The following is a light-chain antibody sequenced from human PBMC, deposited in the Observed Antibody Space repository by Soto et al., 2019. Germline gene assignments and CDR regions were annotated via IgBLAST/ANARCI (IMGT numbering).Light chain of an antibody. CDR1: QSVSSF. Sequence: EIVLTQSPATLSLSPGERATLSCRASQSVSSFLAWYQQKPGQAPRLLIYDVSHRATGIPARFSGSGSGTDFTLSISSLEPEDFAVYYCQQRSNWPWTFGQGTKVEIK. J-gene: IGKJ1*01. CDR3: QQRSNWPWT. CDR2: DVS. V-gene: IGKV3-11*01.